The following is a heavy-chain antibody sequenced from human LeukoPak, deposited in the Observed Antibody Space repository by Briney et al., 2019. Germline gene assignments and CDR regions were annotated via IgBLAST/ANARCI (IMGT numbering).Heavy chain of an antibody. CDR2: IIPIFGTA. CDR3: AREAVVAPATVSYYGMGV. CDR1: GDTFSNYA. D-gene: IGHD2-15*01. Sequence: GASVKVSCKASGDTFSNYAFSWVRQAPGQGLEWMGGIIPIFGTANYAQIFQGRVTITADESTSTAYMELSSLTSEDTAVYYCAREAVVAPATVSYYGMGVWGEGTTVTVSS. J-gene: IGHJ6*04. V-gene: IGHV1-69*13.